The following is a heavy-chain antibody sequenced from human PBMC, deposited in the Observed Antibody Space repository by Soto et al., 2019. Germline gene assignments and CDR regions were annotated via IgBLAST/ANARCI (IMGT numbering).Heavy chain of an antibody. D-gene: IGHD3-10*01. CDR3: ARGKSYYGSGKGIYDYYSLDV. CDR1: GYTFTSYD. V-gene: IGHV1-69*10. Sequence: ASVKVSCKASGYTFTSYDINWVRQATGQGLEWVGGVIPVFGLATYAQKVQGRVTITADKSTNTAYMEVSSLRSEDTAVYYCARGKSYYGSGKGIYDYYSLDVWGQGTTVTVSS. J-gene: IGHJ6*02. CDR2: VIPVFGLA.